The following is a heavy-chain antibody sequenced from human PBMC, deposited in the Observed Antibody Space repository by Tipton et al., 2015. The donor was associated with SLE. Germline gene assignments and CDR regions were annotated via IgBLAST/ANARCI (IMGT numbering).Heavy chain of an antibody. CDR2: INHSGST. CDR3: ARRAFWSGSGV. Sequence: TLSLTCAVYGGSFSGYYWSWIRQPPGKGLEWIGEINHSGSTNYIPSLKSRVTISVDTSKNQFSLKLSSVTAADTAVYYCARRAFWSGSGVWGQGTTVTVSS. V-gene: IGHV4-34*01. CDR1: GGSFSGYY. J-gene: IGHJ6*02. D-gene: IGHD3-3*01.